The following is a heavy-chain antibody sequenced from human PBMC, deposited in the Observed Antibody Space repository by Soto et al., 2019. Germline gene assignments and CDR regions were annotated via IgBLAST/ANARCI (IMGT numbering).Heavy chain of an antibody. CDR2: IYYRGNT. V-gene: IGHV4-39*01. CDR3: ASLRSTVVSFNY. CDR1: AGSIISTNYC. J-gene: IGHJ4*02. Sequence: SETLSLTCTVSAGSIISTNYCCAWIRQPPGKGLEWIGNIYYRGNTYYNPSLNSRVTISVDTSKNQFSLKLSSVTAADTAVYYCASLRSTVVSFNYWGQGTLVTVSS. D-gene: IGHD4-17*01.